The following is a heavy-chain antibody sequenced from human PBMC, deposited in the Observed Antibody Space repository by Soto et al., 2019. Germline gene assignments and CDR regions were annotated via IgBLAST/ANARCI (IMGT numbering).Heavy chain of an antibody. V-gene: IGHV3-30-3*01. D-gene: IGHD6-13*01. CDR3: ARSDGSWTRDYFDC. J-gene: IGHJ4*02. CDR2: ISYDGSNK. Sequence: GGSLRLSCAASGFTFSSYAMHWVRQAPGKGLEWVAVISYDGSNKYYADSVKGRFTISRDNSKNTLYLQMNSLRAEDTAVYYCARSDGSWTRDYFDCWGQGTLVTVSS. CDR1: GFTFSSYA.